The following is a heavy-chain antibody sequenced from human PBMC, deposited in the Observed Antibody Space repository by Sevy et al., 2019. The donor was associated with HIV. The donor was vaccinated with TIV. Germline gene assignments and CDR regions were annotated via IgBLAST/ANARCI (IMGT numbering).Heavy chain of an antibody. CDR1: GFTFSSFG. CDR2: IWFDGSNT. CDR3: ARDLEFYDHGDYGPAFMPDS. J-gene: IGHJ5*01. Sequence: GGSLRLSCAASGFTFSSFGMHWVRQAPGKGLEWLAVIWFDGSNTYYADSVRGRFTISRDIAKNTLHLQMNSLRAEDTAVYYCARDLEFYDHGDYGPAFMPDSWGHGTLVTVSS. V-gene: IGHV3-33*01. D-gene: IGHD4-17*01.